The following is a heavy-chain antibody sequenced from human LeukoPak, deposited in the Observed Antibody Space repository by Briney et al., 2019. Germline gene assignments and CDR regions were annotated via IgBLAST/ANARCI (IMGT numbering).Heavy chain of an antibody. Sequence: SETLSLTCAVSGYSISSGYYWGWIRQPPGKGLEWIGSIYHSGSTYYNPSLKSRVTISVDTSKNQFSLKLSSVTAADTAVYYCARHCSNYGTWDYWGQGTLVTVSS. CDR1: GYSISSGYY. CDR3: ARHCSNYGTWDY. D-gene: IGHD4-11*01. J-gene: IGHJ4*02. V-gene: IGHV4-38-2*01. CDR2: IYHSGST.